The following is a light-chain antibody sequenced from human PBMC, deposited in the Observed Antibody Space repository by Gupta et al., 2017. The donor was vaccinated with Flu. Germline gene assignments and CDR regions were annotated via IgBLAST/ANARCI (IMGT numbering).Light chain of an antibody. V-gene: IGLV1-47*01. CDR3: AAWDDTLSGRGV. Sequence: QSVLTQAPSVTGTPAQRVTISCSGNNSNIGRNYVFWYQQLPGQAPKLLIYRNDHRPSGVPDRFSGSKSATSASLAISGLRSEDEGHYYCAAWDDTLSGRGVFGGGTRVTVL. CDR2: RND. CDR1: NSNIGRNY. J-gene: IGLJ3*02.